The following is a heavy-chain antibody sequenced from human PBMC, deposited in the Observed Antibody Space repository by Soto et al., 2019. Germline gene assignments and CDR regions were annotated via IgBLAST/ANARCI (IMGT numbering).Heavy chain of an antibody. CDR1: GFTFDDYA. V-gene: IGHV3-9*01. CDR2: ISWNSGSI. CDR3: AKEKGSGSYRYYYYYYYMDV. D-gene: IGHD3-10*01. J-gene: IGHJ6*03. Sequence: GGSLRLSCAASGFTFDDYAMHWVRQAPGKGLEWVSGISWNSGSIGYADSVKGRFTISRDNAKNSLYLQMNSLRAEDTALYYCAKEKGSGSYRYYYYYYYMDVWGKGTTVTVSS.